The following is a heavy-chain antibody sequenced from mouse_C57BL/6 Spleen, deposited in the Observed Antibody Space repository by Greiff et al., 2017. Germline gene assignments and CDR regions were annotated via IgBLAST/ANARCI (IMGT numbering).Heavy chain of an antibody. CDR1: GYTFTSYW. Sequence: VQLQQPGAELVMPGASVKLSCKASGYTFTSYWMHWVKQRPGQGLEWIGEIDPSDSYTNYNQKFKGKSTLTVDKSSSTAYMQLSSLTTEDSAVYYCARPYSNYVYYAMDYWGQGTSVTVSS. CDR3: ARPYSNYVYYAMDY. J-gene: IGHJ4*01. D-gene: IGHD2-5*01. V-gene: IGHV1-69*01. CDR2: IDPSDSYT.